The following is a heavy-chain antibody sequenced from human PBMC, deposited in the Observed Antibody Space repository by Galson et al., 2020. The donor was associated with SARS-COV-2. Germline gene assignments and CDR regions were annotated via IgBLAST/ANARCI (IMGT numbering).Heavy chain of an antibody. J-gene: IGHJ4*02. CDR3: ARDVRRFYYDASGQGY. Sequence: GGSLRLSCAASGFTFSNYLMNWVRQAPGKGLECVANINQAGSKTYYVDSMKGRLTISRDNAKNSLSLEMNSLRAEDTAIYYCARDVRRFYYDASGQGYWGQGTLVTVSS. V-gene: IGHV3-7*01. D-gene: IGHD3-22*01. CDR1: GFTFSNYL. CDR2: INQAGSKT.